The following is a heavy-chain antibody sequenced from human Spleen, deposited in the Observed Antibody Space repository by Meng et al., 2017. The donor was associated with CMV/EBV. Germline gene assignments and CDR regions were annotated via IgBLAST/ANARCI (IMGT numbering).Heavy chain of an antibody. Sequence: SGFPFNNARMNWVSQAPGKGLEWVGRIKSKTDGGTRDYAAPVKGRFSISRHDSKNTLSLQMNSLTTEDTAVYYCVAYNYDSSDYFDYWGQGTLVTVSS. V-gene: IGHV3-15*01. J-gene: IGHJ4*02. CDR3: VAYNYDSSDYFDY. CDR2: IKSKTDGGTR. D-gene: IGHD3-22*01. CDR1: GFPFNNAR.